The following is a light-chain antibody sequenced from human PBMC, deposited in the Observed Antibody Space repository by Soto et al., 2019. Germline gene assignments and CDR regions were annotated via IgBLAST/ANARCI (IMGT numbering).Light chain of an antibody. CDR2: QAS. Sequence: DIQMTQSPSTLPASVGDRVTITCRASQSISTWLAWYQQKPGKAPQVLIYQASSLESGVPSRFSGSGSGTEFTLTISDLQPDDFATYYCQQYYSYSPCTFGQGTKLEIK. CDR3: QQYYSYSPCT. CDR1: QSISTW. J-gene: IGKJ2*02. V-gene: IGKV1-5*03.